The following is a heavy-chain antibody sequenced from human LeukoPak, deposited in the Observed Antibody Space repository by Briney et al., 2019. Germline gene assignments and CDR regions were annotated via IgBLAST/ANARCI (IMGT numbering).Heavy chain of an antibody. CDR2: IKSKTDGGTT. CDR1: GFTFSNAW. D-gene: IGHD6-13*01. J-gene: IGHJ3*01. Sequence: PGGSLRLSCAASGFTFSNAWMNWVRQAPGKGLEWVGRIKSKTDGGTTDYAAPVKGRFTISRDDSKNTLYLQMNSLKTEDTAVYYCTTPNDPHGVSIAAVAGPAAWGQGTMVTVSS. CDR3: TTPNDPHGVSIAAVAGPAA. V-gene: IGHV3-15*07.